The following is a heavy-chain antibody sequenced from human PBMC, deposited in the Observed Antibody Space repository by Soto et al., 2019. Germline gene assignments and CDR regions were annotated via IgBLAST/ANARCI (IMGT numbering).Heavy chain of an antibody. Sequence: EVQLVESGGGLVQPGGSLRLSCAASGFTVSSNYMSWVRQAPGKGLEWVSVIYSDGSTYYADSVKGRFTISRHNSKNTLYLQMSRLSAEHTASYYCARGPYFVSSGYLASNGMDVWGPGPTVTVSS. V-gene: IGHV3-53*04. D-gene: IGHD3-22*01. CDR1: GFTVSSNY. CDR3: ARGPYFVSSGYLASNGMDV. CDR2: IYSDGST. J-gene: IGHJ6*02.